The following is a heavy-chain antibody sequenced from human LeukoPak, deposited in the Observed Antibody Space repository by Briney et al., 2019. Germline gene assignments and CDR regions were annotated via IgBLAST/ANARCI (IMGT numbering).Heavy chain of an antibody. CDR1: DNAFSSYG. D-gene: IGHD1-1*01. J-gene: IGHJ4*02. CDR3: AREGGPTGGAQDY. CDR2: ISAYNGNT. Sequence: ASVKVSCKSSDNAFSSYGISWVRQAPGQGLEWMGWISAYNGNTKYAQRLQDRVTMTTDTSTSTAYMELRSLRSDDTAVYYCAREGGPTGGAQDYWGQGTLVTVSS. V-gene: IGHV1-18*01.